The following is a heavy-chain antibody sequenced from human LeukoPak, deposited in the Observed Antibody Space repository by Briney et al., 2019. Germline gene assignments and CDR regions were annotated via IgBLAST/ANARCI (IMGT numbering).Heavy chain of an antibody. CDR1: GYTFTGYY. J-gene: IGHJ4*02. CDR2: INGNNGGT. D-gene: IGHD2-15*01. V-gene: IGHV1-2*01. CDR3: LRDVGGSCYDY. Sequence: ASVKVSCKASGYTFTGYYMHWVRQDPGHGLEWIGWINGNNGGTNYALQSGGRVTSTRVASLGPAYIVPSRLRCDDPAVDCLLRDVGGSCYDYWSQGTLVTVSS.